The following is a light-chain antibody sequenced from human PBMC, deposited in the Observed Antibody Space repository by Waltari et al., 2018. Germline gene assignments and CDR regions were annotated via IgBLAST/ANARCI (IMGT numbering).Light chain of an antibody. CDR1: QGISSY. CDR2: AAS. J-gene: IGKJ2*01. V-gene: IGKV1-8*01. CDR3: QQYYSYPYT. Sequence: TGDRVTITCRASQGISSYLAWYQQKPGKAPKLLIYAASTLQSGVPSRFSGSGSGTDFTLTISCLQSEDFATYYCQQYYSYPYTFGQGTKLEIK.